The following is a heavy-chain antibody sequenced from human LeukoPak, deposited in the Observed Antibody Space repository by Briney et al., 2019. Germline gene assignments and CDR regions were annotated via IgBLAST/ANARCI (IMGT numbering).Heavy chain of an antibody. D-gene: IGHD3-10*01. J-gene: IGHJ5*02. V-gene: IGHV1-69*13. CDR2: IIPIFGTA. CDR1: GGTFSSYA. CDR3: ARSPMVRGVIISWFDP. Sequence: SVKVSCKASGGTFSSYAISWGRQAPGQGLEWMGGIIPIFGTANYAQKFQGRVTIAADESTSTASMELSSLRSEDPAVYYCARSPMVRGVIISWFDPWGQGTLVTVSS.